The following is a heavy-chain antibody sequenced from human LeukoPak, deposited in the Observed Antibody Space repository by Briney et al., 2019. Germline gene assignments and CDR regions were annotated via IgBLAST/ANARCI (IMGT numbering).Heavy chain of an antibody. V-gene: IGHV3-30*18. CDR2: ISYDGSNK. J-gene: IGHJ4*02. Sequence: GGSLRLSCAASGFSFSSYGMHWVRQAPGKGLEWVAVISYDGSNKYYADSVKGRFTISRDNSKNTLYLQMNSLRAEDTAVYYCAKDTSGSNILGYWGQGTLVTVSS. CDR3: AKDTSGSNILGY. D-gene: IGHD1-26*01. CDR1: GFSFSSYG.